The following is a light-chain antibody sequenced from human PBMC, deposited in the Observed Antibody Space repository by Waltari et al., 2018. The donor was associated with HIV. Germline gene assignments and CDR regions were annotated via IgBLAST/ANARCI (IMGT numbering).Light chain of an antibody. CDR1: QGISNS. CDR3: QQYFTTPLT. CDR2: AAS. V-gene: IGKV1-NL1*01. Sequence: DIQMTQSPSSLSASVGDRVAITYRASQGISNSVAWYQQKPGKAPKLLRYAASRLESGVPSRFSGRGSGTDYTLTISNLQPEDFATYYCQQYFTTPLTFGGGSKVEIK. J-gene: IGKJ4*01.